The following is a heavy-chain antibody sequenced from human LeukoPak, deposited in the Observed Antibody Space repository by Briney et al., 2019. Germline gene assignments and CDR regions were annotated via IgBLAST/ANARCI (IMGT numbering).Heavy chain of an antibody. V-gene: IGHV3-30*04. J-gene: IGHJ4*02. CDR1: GFTFSNFA. CDR2: VSYDGSYK. Sequence: PGGSLRLSCAATGFTFSNFAMHWVRQAPGKGLEWVAVVSYDGSYKYYADSVKGRFTISRDNSKNTLYLQMNSLRAEDTAVYYCARALSGSYFSPVDYWGQGTLVTVSS. CDR3: ARALSGSYFSPVDY. D-gene: IGHD1-26*01.